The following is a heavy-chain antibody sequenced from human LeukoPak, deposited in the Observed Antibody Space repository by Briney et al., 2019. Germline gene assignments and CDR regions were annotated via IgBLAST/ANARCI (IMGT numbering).Heavy chain of an antibody. D-gene: IGHD1-26*01. CDR3: ARQGIVGATLHDAFDI. Sequence: SETLSLTCTVSGGSISSSSYYWGWIRQPPGKGLEWIGSIYYSGSTYYNPSLKSRVTISVDTSKNQFSLKLSSVTAADTAVYYCARQGIVGATLHDAFDIWGQGTMVTVSS. CDR1: GGSISSSSYY. CDR2: IYYSGST. J-gene: IGHJ3*02. V-gene: IGHV4-39*01.